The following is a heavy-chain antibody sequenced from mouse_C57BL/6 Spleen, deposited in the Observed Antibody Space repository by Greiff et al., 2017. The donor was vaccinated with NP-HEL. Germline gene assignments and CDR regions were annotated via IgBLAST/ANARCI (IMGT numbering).Heavy chain of an antibody. V-gene: IGHV1-76*01. CDR1: GYTFTDYY. J-gene: IGHJ4*01. CDR2: IYPGSGNT. CDR3: ARSDYDRAMDY. Sequence: QVHVKQSGAELVRPGASVKLSCKASGYTFTDYYINWVKQRPGQGLEWIARIYPGSGNTYYNEKFKGKATLTAEKSSSTAYMQLSSLTSEDSAVYFCARSDYDRAMDYWGQGTSVTVSS. D-gene: IGHD2-4*01.